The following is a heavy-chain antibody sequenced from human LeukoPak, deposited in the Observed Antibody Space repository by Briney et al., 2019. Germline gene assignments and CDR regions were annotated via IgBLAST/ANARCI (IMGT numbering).Heavy chain of an antibody. CDR1: GGSISSYY. CDR3: AREGTTGTTTLLRYFDY. D-gene: IGHD1-1*01. V-gene: IGHV4-59*12. J-gene: IGHJ4*02. CDR2: IYYSGST. Sequence: SETLSLTCTVSGGSISSYYWSWIRQPPGKGLEWIGYIYYSGSTNYNPSLKSRVTISVDTSKNQFSLKLSSVTAADTAVYYCAREGTTGTTTLLRYFDYWGQGTLVTVSS.